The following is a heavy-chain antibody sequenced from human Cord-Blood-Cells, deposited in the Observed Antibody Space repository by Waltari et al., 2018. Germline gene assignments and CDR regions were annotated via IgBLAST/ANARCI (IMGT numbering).Heavy chain of an antibody. V-gene: IGHV4-39*07. CDR1: GGSISSIRYY. D-gene: IGHD1-26*01. CDR3: ARHTPDLVGATDYSFDY. Sequence: QLQLQESGPGLVTPSEPLSLPCTVPGGSISSIRYYWGWIRQPPGKGLEWIGSIYYSGSTYYNPSLKSRVTISVDTSKNQFSLKLSSVTAADTAVYYCARHTPDLVGATDYSFDYWGQGTLVTVSS. J-gene: IGHJ4*02. CDR2: IYYSGST.